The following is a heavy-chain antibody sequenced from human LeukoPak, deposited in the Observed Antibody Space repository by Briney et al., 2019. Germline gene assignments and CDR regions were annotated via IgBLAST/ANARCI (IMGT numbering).Heavy chain of an antibody. J-gene: IGHJ3*02. D-gene: IGHD3-10*01. V-gene: IGHV3-23*01. Sequence: GGSLRLSCAASGFTFRTYAMNWVRQAPGKGLEWVSGISESGVGTNYADSVKGRFTISRDNSKNTLYLQMNSLRAEDTAVYYCAKDHYVSGRYDAFDIWGQGTMVTVSS. CDR1: GFTFRTYA. CDR3: AKDHYVSGRYDAFDI. CDR2: ISESGVGT.